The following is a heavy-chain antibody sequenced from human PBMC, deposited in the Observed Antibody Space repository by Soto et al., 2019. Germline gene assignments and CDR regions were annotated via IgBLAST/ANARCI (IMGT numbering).Heavy chain of an antibody. D-gene: IGHD3-22*01. CDR2: ISGSGGST. CDR3: AKDLVAYYYDSSGSPVDY. V-gene: IGHV3-23*01. CDR1: GFTFSSYA. Sequence: GGSLRLSCAASGFTFSSYAMSWVRQAPGKGLEWVSAISGSGGSTYYADSVKGRFTISRDNSKNTLYLQMNSLRAEDTAVYYCAKDLVAYYYDSSGSPVDYWGQGTLVTVSS. J-gene: IGHJ4*02.